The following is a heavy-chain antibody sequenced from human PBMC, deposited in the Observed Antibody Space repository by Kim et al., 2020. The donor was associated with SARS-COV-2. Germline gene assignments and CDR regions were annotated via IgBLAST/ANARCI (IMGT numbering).Heavy chain of an antibody. V-gene: IGHV3-33*01. D-gene: IGHD1-26*01. CDR1: GFTFSSYG. Sequence: GGSLRLSCAASGFTFSSYGMHWVRQAPGKGLEWVAVIWYDGSNKYYADSVKGRFTISRDNSKNTLYLQMNSLRAEDTAVYYCARDGIGWELRLGYYGMDVWGQGTTVTVSS. CDR3: ARDGIGWELRLGYYGMDV. CDR2: IWYDGSNK. J-gene: IGHJ6*02.